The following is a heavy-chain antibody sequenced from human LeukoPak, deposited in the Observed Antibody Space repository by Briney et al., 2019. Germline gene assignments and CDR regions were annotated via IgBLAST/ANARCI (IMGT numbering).Heavy chain of an antibody. J-gene: IGHJ4*02. V-gene: IGHV3-11*01. CDR2: ISSSGSTI. Sequence: PGGSLRLSCAASGFIFSDTSMHWVRQAPGKGLEWVSYISSSGSTIYYADSVKGRFTISRDNAKNSLYLQMNSLRAEDTAVYYCATGVLRFLEWKKNYFDYWGQGTLVTVSS. CDR1: GFIFSDTS. CDR3: ATGVLRFLEWKKNYFDY. D-gene: IGHD3-3*01.